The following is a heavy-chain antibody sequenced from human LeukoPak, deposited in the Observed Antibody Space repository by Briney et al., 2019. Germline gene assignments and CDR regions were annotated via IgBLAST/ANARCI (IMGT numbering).Heavy chain of an antibody. CDR3: ARDRRRYCSGGSCYDLDY. D-gene: IGHD2-15*01. CDR2: VTSNSGTI. Sequence: GGSLRLSCAASGFAFSTYSMNWVRQAPGQGLEWLSYVTSNSGTIHYSDSVKGRFTISRDNAKNSLYLQMNSLRAEDTAVYYCARDRRRYCSGGSCYDLDYWGQGTLVTVSS. V-gene: IGHV3-48*01. CDR1: GFAFSTYS. J-gene: IGHJ4*02.